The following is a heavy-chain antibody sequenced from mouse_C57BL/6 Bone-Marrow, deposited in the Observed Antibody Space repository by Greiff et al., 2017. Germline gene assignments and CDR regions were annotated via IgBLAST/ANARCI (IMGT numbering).Heavy chain of an antibody. CDR3: ARDGYYGSSSYWYFDV. CDR1: GFTFSDYY. J-gene: IGHJ1*03. D-gene: IGHD1-1*01. V-gene: IGHV5-16*01. Sequence: EVHLVESEGGLVQPGSSMKLSCTASGFTFSDYYMAWVRQVPEKGLEWVANINYDGSSTYYLDSLKSRFIISRDNAKNILYLQMSSLKSEDTATYYCARDGYYGSSSYWYFDVWGTGTTVTVSS. CDR2: INYDGSST.